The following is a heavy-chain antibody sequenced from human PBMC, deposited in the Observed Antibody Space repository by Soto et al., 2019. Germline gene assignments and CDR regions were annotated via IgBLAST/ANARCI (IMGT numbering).Heavy chain of an antibody. V-gene: IGHV4-39*01. CDR2: MYYSVST. Sequence: QLQLQEWGPGLVKPSETLSLTCTVSGGSISSNSSYYWGWIRQPPGKRLEWIGGMYYSVSTYFNPSLKSRVTISVDTSKNQFSLKLSSVTAADTAVYYCARWYGSEVFDYWGQGTLVTVSS. D-gene: IGHD3-10*01. CDR3: ARWYGSEVFDY. CDR1: GGSISSNSSYY. J-gene: IGHJ4*02.